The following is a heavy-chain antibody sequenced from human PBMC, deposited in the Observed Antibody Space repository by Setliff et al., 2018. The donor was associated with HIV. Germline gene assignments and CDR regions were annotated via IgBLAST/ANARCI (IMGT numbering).Heavy chain of an antibody. Sequence: GGSLRLSCAASGFTFSTNAMSWVRQAPGKGLEWVSVISGRGDNTYYADSGKGRLTISRDNSKNMLYMQMTSLRAEDTAVFYCAKDLSVLTGYRAKLFDYWGQGTLVTVS. CDR2: ISGRGDNT. CDR1: GFTFSTNA. V-gene: IGHV3-23*01. J-gene: IGHJ4*02. CDR3: AKDLSVLTGYRAKLFDY. D-gene: IGHD3-9*01.